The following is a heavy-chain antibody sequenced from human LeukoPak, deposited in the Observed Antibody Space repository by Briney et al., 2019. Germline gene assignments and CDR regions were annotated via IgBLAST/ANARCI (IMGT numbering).Heavy chain of an antibody. J-gene: IGHJ4*02. CDR2: INHSGST. D-gene: IGHD3-10*01. V-gene: IGHV4-34*01. CDR3: AIGRYYGSGCYYSFDY. CDR1: GGSFSGYY. Sequence: SETLSLTCAVYGGSFSGYYWSWIRQPPGKGLEWIGEINHSGSTNYNASLKSRVTISVDTSKNQFSLKLSSVTAADTAVYYCAIGRYYGSGCYYSFDYWGQGTLVTVSS.